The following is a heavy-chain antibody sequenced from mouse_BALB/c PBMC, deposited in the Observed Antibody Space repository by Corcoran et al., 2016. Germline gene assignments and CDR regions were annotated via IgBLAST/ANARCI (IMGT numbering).Heavy chain of an antibody. CDR3: VREVPGGYPFDY. CDR1: GYTFTSYV. J-gene: IGHJ2*01. Sequence: EVQLQQSGPDLVKPAASVKMSCKASGYTFTSYVMHWVKLKPGQGLEWIGYIYPFKDVTKYNENFKGKATLTSDKSSSTDYMVLSSLTSEDSAVYYCVREVPGGYPFDYWGQGTTLTVSS. CDR2: IYPFKDVT. V-gene: IGHV1S136*01. D-gene: IGHD2-2*01.